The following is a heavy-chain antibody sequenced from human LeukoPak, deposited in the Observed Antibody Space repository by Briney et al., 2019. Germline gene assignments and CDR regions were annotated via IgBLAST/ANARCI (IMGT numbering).Heavy chain of an antibody. D-gene: IGHD4-17*01. Sequence: PGGSLRLSCAASGFTFSSYSMNWVRQAPGKGLEWVSSISSSSSYIYYADSVKGRFTISRDNAKNSLYLQMDSLRAEDTAAYYCARDGYGDPGGFRDYWGQGTLVTVSS. CDR3: ARDGYGDPGGFRDY. CDR2: ISSSSSYI. CDR1: GFTFSSYS. J-gene: IGHJ4*02. V-gene: IGHV3-21*01.